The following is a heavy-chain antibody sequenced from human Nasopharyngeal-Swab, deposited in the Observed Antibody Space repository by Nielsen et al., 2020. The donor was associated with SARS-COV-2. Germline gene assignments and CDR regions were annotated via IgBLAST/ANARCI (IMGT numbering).Heavy chain of an antibody. J-gene: IGHJ3*02. CDR2: INPNSGGT. CDR1: GGTFSSYA. Sequence: ASVKVSCKASGGTFSSYAITWVRQAPGQGPEWMGWINPNSGGTNYAQKFQGWVTMTRDTSISTAYMELSRLRSDDTAVYYCARSHIVVVTDAFDIWGQGTMVTVSS. D-gene: IGHD2-21*02. V-gene: IGHV1-2*04. CDR3: ARSHIVVVTDAFDI.